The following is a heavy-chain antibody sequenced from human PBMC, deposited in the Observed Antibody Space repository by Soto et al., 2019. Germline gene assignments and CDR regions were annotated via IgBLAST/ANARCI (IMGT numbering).Heavy chain of an antibody. CDR2: IRSKAYGGTT. D-gene: IGHD5-12*01. CDR3: TRTRDGYNPIGYFDY. CDR1: GFTFGDYA. Sequence: SLRLSCTASGFTFGDYAMSWVRQAPGKGLEWVGFIRSKAYGGTTEYAASVKGRFTISRDDSKSIAYLQMNSLKTEDTAVYYCTRTRDGYNPIGYFDYWGQGTLVTVSS. J-gene: IGHJ4*02. V-gene: IGHV3-49*04.